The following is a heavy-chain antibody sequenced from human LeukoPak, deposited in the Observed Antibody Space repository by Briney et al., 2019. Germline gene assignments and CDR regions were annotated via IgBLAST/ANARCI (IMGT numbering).Heavy chain of an antibody. CDR2: IWYDGSNK. CDR1: GFTFSSYG. D-gene: IGHD6-13*01. Sequence: PGRSLRLSCAASGFTFSSYGMHWVRQAPGKGLEWVAVIWYDGSNKYYADSVKGRFTISRDNSKNSLYLQMNGLRAEDTAVYYCARGEESSSWYGDWGQGTLVTVSS. V-gene: IGHV3-33*01. J-gene: IGHJ4*02. CDR3: ARGEESSSWYGD.